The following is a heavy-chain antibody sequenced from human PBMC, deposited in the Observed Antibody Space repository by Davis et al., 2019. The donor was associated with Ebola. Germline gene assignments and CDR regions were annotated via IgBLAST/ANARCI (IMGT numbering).Heavy chain of an antibody. Sequence: SLNTSCAASGFTFDDYAMHWVRQAPGKGLEWVSGISWNSGSIGYADSVKGRFTISRDNAKKSLYLQMNSLRAEDTAVYYCARGYQLLPYGMDVWGQGTTVTVSS. J-gene: IGHJ6*02. V-gene: IGHV3-9*01. CDR1: GFTFDDYA. CDR3: ARGYQLLPYGMDV. D-gene: IGHD2-2*01. CDR2: ISWNSGSI.